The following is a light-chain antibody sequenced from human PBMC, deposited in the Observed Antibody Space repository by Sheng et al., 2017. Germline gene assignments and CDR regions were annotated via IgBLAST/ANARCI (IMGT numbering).Light chain of an antibody. CDR3: QQSGNSIT. CDR1: QSVSSSY. Sequence: IVLTQSPSTLSLSPGERATLSCRASQSVSSSYLAWYQQKPGQAPRLLIYGASSRATGIPDRFSGSGSGTDFTLTINRLEPEDFVVYYCQQSGNSITFGQGTRLEIK. J-gene: IGKJ5*01. CDR2: GAS. V-gene: IGKV3-20*01.